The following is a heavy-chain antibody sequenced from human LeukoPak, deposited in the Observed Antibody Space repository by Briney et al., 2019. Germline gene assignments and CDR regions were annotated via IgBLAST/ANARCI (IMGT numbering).Heavy chain of an antibody. Sequence: GESLRISCKGSGYSFTSYWISWVRQMPGKGLEWMGIIYPGDSDTRYSPSFQGQVTISADKSISTAYLQWSSLKASDTAMYYCARLHYDILTGYHNALSFDYWGQGTLVTVSS. V-gene: IGHV5-51*01. J-gene: IGHJ4*02. CDR1: GYSFTSYW. CDR2: IYPGDSDT. D-gene: IGHD3-9*01. CDR3: ARLHYDILTGYHNALSFDY.